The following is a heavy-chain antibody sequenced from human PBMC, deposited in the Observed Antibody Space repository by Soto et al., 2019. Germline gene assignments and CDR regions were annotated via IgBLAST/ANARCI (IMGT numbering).Heavy chain of an antibody. V-gene: IGHV3-13*01. CDR2: IGVGGDT. CDR1: GFTFSTSD. CDR3: AREIKDKVMNHYYNGVDV. D-gene: IGHD5-18*01. Sequence: GRSLRLSCAASGFTFSTSDMHWVRQPTGKGLQWVSGIGVGGDTYYVDSVKGRFTISRENAMNSSYLQMNSLRDGDTAVYYCAREIKDKVMNHYYNGVDVWGQGTTVTVSS. J-gene: IGHJ6*02.